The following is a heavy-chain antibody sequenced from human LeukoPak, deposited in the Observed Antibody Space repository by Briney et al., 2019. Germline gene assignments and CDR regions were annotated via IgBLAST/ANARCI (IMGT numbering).Heavy chain of an antibody. V-gene: IGHV3-74*01. CDR3: ARVRITRANWFDP. CDR1: GFTFSDYW. Sequence: GGSLRLSCAASGFTFSDYWMVWVRQAPGKGLVWVSRILSDGSSTSYADSVKGRFTISRDIAKNTLYLQMNSLRAEDTAVYYCARVRITRANWFDPWGQGTLVTVSS. J-gene: IGHJ5*02. D-gene: IGHD2-2*01. CDR2: ILSDGSST.